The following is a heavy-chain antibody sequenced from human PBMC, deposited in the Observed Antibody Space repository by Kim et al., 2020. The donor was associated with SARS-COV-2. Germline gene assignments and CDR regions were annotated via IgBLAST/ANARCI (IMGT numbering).Heavy chain of an antibody. V-gene: IGHV4-34*01. D-gene: IGHD6-13*01. CDR3: ASGGRSSSWYGLGY. J-gene: IGHJ4*02. Sequence: PSLKSRVTIAVDTSKNQFSLKLSSVTAADTAVYYCASGGRSSSWYGLGYWGQGTLVTVSS.